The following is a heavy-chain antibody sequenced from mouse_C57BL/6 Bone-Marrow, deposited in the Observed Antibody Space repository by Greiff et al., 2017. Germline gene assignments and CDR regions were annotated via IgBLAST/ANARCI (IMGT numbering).Heavy chain of an antibody. CDR1: GYTFTSYW. CDR2: IYPASGST. Sequence: VKLQQPGAELVKPGASVKMSCKASGYTFTSYWMTWVKQRPGQGLEWIGDIYPASGSTNYNEKFKSKATVTVDTSSSTAYMQLSSLTSEDSEVYYCARGYDGYFFAYWGQGTLVTVSA. D-gene: IGHD2-3*01. CDR3: ARGYDGYFFAY. V-gene: IGHV1-55*01. J-gene: IGHJ3*01.